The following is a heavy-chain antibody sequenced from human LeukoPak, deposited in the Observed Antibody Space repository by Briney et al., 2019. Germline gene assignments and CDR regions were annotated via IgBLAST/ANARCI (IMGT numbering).Heavy chain of an antibody. V-gene: IGHV1-8*01. CDR1: GYTFTSYD. Sequence: ASVKVSCKASGYTFTSYDINWVRQATGQGLEWMGWMNPNSGNTGYAQKFQGRVTMTRNTSISTAYMGLSSLRSEDTAVYYCARWYYYDSSGSAAAFDIWGQGTMVTVSS. D-gene: IGHD3-22*01. CDR2: MNPNSGNT. CDR3: ARWYYYDSSGSAAAFDI. J-gene: IGHJ3*02.